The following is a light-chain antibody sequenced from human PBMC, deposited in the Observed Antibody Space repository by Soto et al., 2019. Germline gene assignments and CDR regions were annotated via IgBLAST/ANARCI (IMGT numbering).Light chain of an antibody. J-gene: IGLJ1*01. V-gene: IGLV1-44*01. CDR2: SND. Sequence: QSVLTQPPSASGPPGQRVTISCSGSVSNIGSNTVNWYQHRPGTAPRFLIYSNDQRPSGVPDRVSGSKSGTSASLAISGLQSEDEADYYCAAWDDSLNAYVFGTGTKVTVL. CDR1: VSNIGSNT. CDR3: AAWDDSLNAYV.